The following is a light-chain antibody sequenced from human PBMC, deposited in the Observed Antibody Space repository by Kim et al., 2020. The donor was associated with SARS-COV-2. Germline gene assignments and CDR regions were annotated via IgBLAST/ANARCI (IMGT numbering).Light chain of an antibody. J-gene: IGKJ2*01. V-gene: IGKV3-20*01. CDR2: AAS. CDR3: QQYGSSPPFN. Sequence: SPGERATLSCRASQSFSSNFLAWYRQKPGQTLRLLIYAASSRAAGIPDRFSGSVSGTDFTLTISRLEPEDFAVYYCQQYGSSPPFNFGQGTKLEI. CDR1: QSFSSNF.